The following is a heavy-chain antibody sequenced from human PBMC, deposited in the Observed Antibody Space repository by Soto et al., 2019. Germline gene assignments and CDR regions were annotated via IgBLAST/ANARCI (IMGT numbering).Heavy chain of an antibody. CDR1: GYSFTSYA. Sequence: ASVKVSCKASGYSFTSYAVHWVRQAPGQRLEWMGWIKAGNGYTKYSQIFQGRITFTRDTSATTVYMELSSLRSEDTAVYYCARDGALADDFFDYWGQGNPVTVSS. CDR3: ARDGALADDFFDY. J-gene: IGHJ4*02. CDR2: IKAGNGYT. D-gene: IGHD1-26*01. V-gene: IGHV1-3*01.